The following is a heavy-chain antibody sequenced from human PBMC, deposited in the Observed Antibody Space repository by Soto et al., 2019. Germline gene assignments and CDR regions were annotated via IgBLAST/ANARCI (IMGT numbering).Heavy chain of an antibody. CDR2: IYYSVST. V-gene: IGHV4-61*01. J-gene: IGHJ3*02. Sequence: SETLSLTCTVSGGSVSSGSYYWSWIRQPPGKGLEWIGYIYYSVSTNYNPSLKSRVTISVDTSKNQFSLKLSSVTAADTAVYYCARGLDACDIWGQGTMVT. CDR3: ARGLDACDI. CDR1: GGSVSSGSYY.